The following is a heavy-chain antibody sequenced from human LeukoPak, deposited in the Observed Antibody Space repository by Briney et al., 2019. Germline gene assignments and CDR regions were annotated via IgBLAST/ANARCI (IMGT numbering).Heavy chain of an antibody. CDR2: INHSGST. Sequence: PSETLSLTCAVYGGSFSGYYWSWIRQPPGKGLEWIGEINHSGSTNYNPSLKSRVTISVDKSKNQFSLKLSSVTAADTAVYYCARRGPDAFDIWGQGTMVTVSS. CDR3: ARRGPDAFDI. D-gene: IGHD3-16*01. J-gene: IGHJ3*02. V-gene: IGHV4-34*01. CDR1: GGSFSGYY.